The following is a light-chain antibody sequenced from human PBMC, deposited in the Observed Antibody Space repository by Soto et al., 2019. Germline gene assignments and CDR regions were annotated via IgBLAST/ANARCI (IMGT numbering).Light chain of an antibody. CDR1: QTISTW. J-gene: IGKJ4*01. CDR3: QQANSFPLT. V-gene: IGKV1-12*01. CDR2: AAS. Sequence: DIQVTQSPPTLSASVGDRFTITCRASQTISTWMAWYQQKPGKAPKLLIYAASSLQSGVPSRFSGGGSGTDFTLTISSLQPEDFATYYCQQANSFPLTFGGGTKVDIK.